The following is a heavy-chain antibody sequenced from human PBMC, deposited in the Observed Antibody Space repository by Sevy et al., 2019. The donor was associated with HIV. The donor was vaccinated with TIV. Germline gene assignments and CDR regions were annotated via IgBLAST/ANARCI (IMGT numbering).Heavy chain of an antibody. V-gene: IGHV3-7*03. CDR3: ARDCSSTSCLWGMDV. D-gene: IGHD2-2*01. CDR1: GFSFSRYW. J-gene: IGHJ6*02. CDR2: IKKDGSGK. Sequence: GGSLRLSCAASGFSFSRYWMSWVRQAPGKGLEWVANIKKDGSGKYYVDSVGGRFTIFRDNAKNSLYLQMNSLRAEDTAVYYCARDCSSTSCLWGMDVWGQGTTVTVSS.